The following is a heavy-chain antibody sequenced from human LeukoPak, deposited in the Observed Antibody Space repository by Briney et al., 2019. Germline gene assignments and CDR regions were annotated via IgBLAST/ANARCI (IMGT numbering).Heavy chain of an antibody. Sequence: AGGSLRLSCAASGFTFSSYSMSWVRQAPGKGLEWVSSISSSSSYIYYADSVKGRFTISRDNAKNSLYLQMNSLRAEDTAVYYCARVGGYCSSTSCYTRDWGQGTLVTVSS. J-gene: IGHJ4*02. CDR1: GFTFSSYS. V-gene: IGHV3-21*01. CDR3: ARVGGYCSSTSCYTRD. CDR2: ISSSSSYI. D-gene: IGHD2-2*02.